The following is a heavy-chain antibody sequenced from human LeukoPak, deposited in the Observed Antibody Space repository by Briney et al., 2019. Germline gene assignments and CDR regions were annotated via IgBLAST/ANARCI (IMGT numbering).Heavy chain of an antibody. CDR1: GDSISTSSYY. CDR3: ARSYYYDYRQIDY. V-gene: IGHV4-39*01. J-gene: IGHJ4*02. CDR2: IYYGGST. Sequence: PSETLSLTCTVSGDSISTSSYYWGWIRQPPGKGLEWPGSIYYGGSTYYNPSLKSRVTISVDTSKNQFSLNLYSVTAADTAVFYCARSYYYDYRQIDYWGQGTLVTVSS. D-gene: IGHD3-22*01.